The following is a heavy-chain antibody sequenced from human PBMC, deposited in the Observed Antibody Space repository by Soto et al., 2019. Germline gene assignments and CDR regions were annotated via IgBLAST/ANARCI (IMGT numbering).Heavy chain of an antibody. CDR1: GGTFSSYT. D-gene: IGHD2-21*02. Sequence: QVQLVQSGSEVKKPGSSVKVSCKASGGTFSSYTISWLRQAPGQGLEWMGSIIGILCIANYAQKFQGRGTITSDKSPSTEHLDLTSLSSDYTVLYYCAWDHGLGYYGGDCYSWGQGTLVTVSS. CDR2: IIGILCIA. CDR3: AWDHGLGYYGGDCYS. V-gene: IGHV1-69*02. J-gene: IGHJ4*02.